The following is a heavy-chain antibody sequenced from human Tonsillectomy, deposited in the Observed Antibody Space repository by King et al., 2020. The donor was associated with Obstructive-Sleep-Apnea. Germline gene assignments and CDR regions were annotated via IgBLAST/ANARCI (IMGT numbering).Heavy chain of an antibody. J-gene: IGHJ4*02. D-gene: IGHD3-22*01. CDR3: ARDYYYDSSGYYVDY. CDR2: IFHSGST. Sequence: VQLQESGPGLVKPSETLSLTCTVSGYSISSGYYWGWIRQPPGKGMVGIGSIFHSGSTYYNPSLKSRVTKSVDTPKNQFSRKLSSVTAADTAVYYCARDYYYDSSGYYVDYWGQGTLVTVSS. CDR1: GYSISSGYY. V-gene: IGHV4-38-2*02.